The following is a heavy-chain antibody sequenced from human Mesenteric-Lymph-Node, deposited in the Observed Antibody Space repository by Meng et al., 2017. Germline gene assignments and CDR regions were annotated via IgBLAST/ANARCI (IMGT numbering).Heavy chain of an antibody. CDR1: GGSFSGYY. V-gene: IGHV4-34*01. Sequence: QVQLQQWVAGLLKPSETLSLTCAVPGGSFSGYYWSWIRQPPGKGLEWIGEINHSGSTNYNPSLKSRVTISVDTSKNQFSLKLSSVTAEDTAVYYCARGGGNSWYIDYWGQGTLVTVSS. J-gene: IGHJ4*02. CDR2: INHSGST. CDR3: ARGGGNSWYIDY. D-gene: IGHD6-13*01.